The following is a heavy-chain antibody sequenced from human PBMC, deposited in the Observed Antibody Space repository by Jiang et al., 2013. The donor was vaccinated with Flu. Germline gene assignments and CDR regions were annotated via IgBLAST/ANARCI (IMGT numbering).Heavy chain of an antibody. J-gene: IGHJ2*01. Sequence: GPGLVKPSDTLSLTCTVSDGSVNNYYCSWIRQSPGKGLEWIGYIYSSGSTNHNPSLKGRVTIAIDTSKNQLSPRLSSVTTADTAIYYCVRDSQRISAQRGVPNWYFDLWGRGTPVTVSS. D-gene: IGHD3-10*01. CDR1: DGSVNNYY. V-gene: IGHV4-59*02. CDR2: IYSSGST. CDR3: VRDSQRISAQRGVPNWYFDL.